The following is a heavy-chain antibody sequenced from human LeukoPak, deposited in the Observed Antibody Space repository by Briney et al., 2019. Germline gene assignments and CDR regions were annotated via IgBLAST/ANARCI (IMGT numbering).Heavy chain of an antibody. CDR3: ARERYCSSASCYSVRGYYYYYYMDV. CDR2: IQYDGSNQ. Sequence: GGSLRLSCAASGFTFSSYGMSWVRQAPGKGLEWVAYIQYDGSNQQYADSVKGRFIISRDRSKNIPYLQMNSLRAEDTAVYYCARERYCSSASCYSVRGYYYYYYMDVWGKGTTVTVSS. D-gene: IGHD2-2*01. CDR1: GFTFSSYG. J-gene: IGHJ6*03. V-gene: IGHV3-30*02.